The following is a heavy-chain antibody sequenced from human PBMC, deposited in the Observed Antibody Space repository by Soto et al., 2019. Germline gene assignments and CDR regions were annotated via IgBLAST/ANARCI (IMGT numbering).Heavy chain of an antibody. Sequence: SANLSVTSAFYGLTFIGYYWSWFRQPPGQGMEWIGEINHSGSTNYNPSLKSRVTISVDTSKNQFSLKLSSVTAADTAVYYCASGLGFDYWGHGNPVTV. CDR2: INHSGST. J-gene: IGHJ4*01. CDR3: ASGLGFDY. V-gene: IGHV4-34*01. CDR1: GLTFIGYY.